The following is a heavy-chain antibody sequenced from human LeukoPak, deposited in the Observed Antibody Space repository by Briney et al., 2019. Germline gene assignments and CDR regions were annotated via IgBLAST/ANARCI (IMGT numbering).Heavy chain of an antibody. CDR2: IYYSGST. Sequence: PSETLSLTCTVSGGSISSSSYYWGWIRQPPGKGLEWIGSIYYSGSTYYNPSLKSRVTISVDTSKSQFSLKLSSVTAADTAVYHCARPRGLTTVTPAFDYWGQGTLVTVSS. CDR3: ARPRGLTTVTPAFDY. V-gene: IGHV4-39*01. J-gene: IGHJ4*02. D-gene: IGHD4-17*01. CDR1: GGSISSSSYY.